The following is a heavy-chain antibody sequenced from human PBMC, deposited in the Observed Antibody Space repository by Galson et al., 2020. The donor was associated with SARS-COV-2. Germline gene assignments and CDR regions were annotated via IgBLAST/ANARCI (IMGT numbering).Heavy chain of an antibody. CDR1: GFTFSSYG. J-gene: IGHJ6*02. CDR3: ATTTVTTPDYGMDV. CDR2: ISYDGSNK. V-gene: IGHV3-30*03. D-gene: IGHD4-17*01. Sequence: PGGSLRLSCAASGFTFSSYGMHWVRQAPGKGLEWVAVISYDGSNKYYADSVKGRFTISRDNSKNTLYLQMNSLRAEDTAVYYCATTTVTTPDYGMDVWGQGTTVTVSS.